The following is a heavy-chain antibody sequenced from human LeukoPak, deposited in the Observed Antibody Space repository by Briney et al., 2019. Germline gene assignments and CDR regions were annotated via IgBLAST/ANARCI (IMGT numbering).Heavy chain of an antibody. J-gene: IGHJ4*02. CDR2: IYYGGST. CDR1: GGSISSYY. CDR3: ARHINYYDSSGYQD. D-gene: IGHD3-22*01. Sequence: PSETLSLTCTVSGGSISSYYWSWIRQPPGKGLEWIGYIYYGGSTNYNPSLKSRVTISVDTSKNQFSLKLSSVTAADTAVYYCARHINYYDSSGYQDWGQGTLVTVSS. V-gene: IGHV4-59*08.